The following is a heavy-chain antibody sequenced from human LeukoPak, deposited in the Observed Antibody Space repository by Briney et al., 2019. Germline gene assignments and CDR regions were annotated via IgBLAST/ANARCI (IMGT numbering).Heavy chain of an antibody. Sequence: GSSVKVSCKASGGTCSSYAISWVRQAPGQGLEWMGRIIPILGIANYAQKFQGRVTITADKSTSTAYMELSSLRSEDTAVYYCARDNGYSGYDSYYYYYYGMDVWGQGTTVTVSS. V-gene: IGHV1-69*04. D-gene: IGHD5-12*01. CDR2: IIPILGIA. CDR3: ARDNGYSGYDSYYYYYYGMDV. CDR1: GGTCSSYA. J-gene: IGHJ6*02.